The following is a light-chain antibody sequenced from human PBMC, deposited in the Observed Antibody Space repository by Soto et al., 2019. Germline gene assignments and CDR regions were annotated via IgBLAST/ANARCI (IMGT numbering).Light chain of an antibody. CDR3: QQRYIWPPIT. CDR1: QSVNNY. CDR2: DAS. Sequence: SPGERATLSCRASQSVNNYLAWYQQKPGQAPRLLVYDASNTAAGVPARFSGSGSGTEFTLTISSLEPEDFAVYYCQQRYIWPPITFGQGTRLEIK. J-gene: IGKJ5*01. V-gene: IGKV3-11*01.